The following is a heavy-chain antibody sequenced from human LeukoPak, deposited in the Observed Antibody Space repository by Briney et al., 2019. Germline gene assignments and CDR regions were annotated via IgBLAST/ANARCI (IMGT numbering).Heavy chain of an antibody. D-gene: IGHD3-22*01. CDR2: INPNSGGT. V-gene: IGHV1-2*02. CDR3: ASLYYDSSGTFDY. CDR1: GYTFTGYY. Sequence: ASVKVSCKASGYTFTGYYMHWVRQAPGQGLEWMGWINPNSGGTNSAQKFQGRVTMTRDTSIGTAYMELSSLKSDDTAVYYCASLYYDSSGTFDYWGQGTLVTVSS. J-gene: IGHJ4*02.